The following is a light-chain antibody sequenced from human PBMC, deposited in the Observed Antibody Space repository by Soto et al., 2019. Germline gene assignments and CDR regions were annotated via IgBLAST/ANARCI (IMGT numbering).Light chain of an antibody. V-gene: IGLV2-8*01. Sequence: QFALTQPPSASGSLGQSVTISCTGTSSDVGGYNYVSWHQQHPGKAPKVMIYEVTKRPPGVPDRFSGPKSGNTASLTVSGLQAEDEADYYCSSFAGGGNPVLLGGGTKLTVL. CDR2: EVT. CDR3: SSFAGGGNPVL. J-gene: IGLJ2*01. CDR1: SSDVGGYNY.